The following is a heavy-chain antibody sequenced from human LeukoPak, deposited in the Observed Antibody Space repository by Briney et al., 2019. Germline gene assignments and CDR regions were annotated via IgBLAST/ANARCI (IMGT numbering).Heavy chain of an antibody. CDR1: GGSFSGYY. CDR3: ARGYSNLDY. J-gene: IGHJ4*02. D-gene: IGHD4-11*01. CDR2: INHSGNT. V-gene: IGHV4-34*01. Sequence: SETLSLTCAVYGGSFSGYYWRWIWIRQPPGEGLESIGEINHSGNTNYNPSLKSRVTISVDTSKKQFSLKLNSVTAADTAVYYCARGYSNLDYWGQGTLVTVSS.